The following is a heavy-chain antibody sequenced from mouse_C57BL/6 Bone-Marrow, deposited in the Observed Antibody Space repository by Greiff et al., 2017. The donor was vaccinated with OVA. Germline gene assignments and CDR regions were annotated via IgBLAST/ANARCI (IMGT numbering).Heavy chain of an antibody. J-gene: IGHJ2*01. CDR1: GYTFTDYE. CDR2: IDPETGGT. D-gene: IGHD1-1*01. V-gene: IGHV1-15*01. Sequence: VHLVESGAELVRPGASVTLSCKASGYTFTDYEMHWVKQTPVHGLEWIGAIDPETGGTAYNQKFKGKAILTADKSSSTAYMELRSLTSEDSAVYYCTRKPITTVVAYDYWGQGTTLTVSS. CDR3: TRKPITTVVAYDY.